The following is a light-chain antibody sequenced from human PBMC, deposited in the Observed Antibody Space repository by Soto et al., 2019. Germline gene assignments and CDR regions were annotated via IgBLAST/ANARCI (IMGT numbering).Light chain of an antibody. J-gene: IGLJ3*02. CDR1: TSDVGGYNS. V-gene: IGLV2-8*01. CDR2: EVN. CDR3: SSSAGSNNVL. Sequence: HSVLTQPPSASGSPGQSVTISCTGTTSDVGGYNSVSWYQQHPGKAPKVMIFEVNKRPSGVPDRFSGSKSGNTASLTVSGLQAEDEADYYCSSSAGSNNVLFGGGTKLTVL.